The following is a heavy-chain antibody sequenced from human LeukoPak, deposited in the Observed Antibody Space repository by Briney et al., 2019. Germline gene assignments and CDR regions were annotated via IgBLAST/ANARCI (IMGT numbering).Heavy chain of an antibody. CDR3: ARAPSSGYYYYYYYYMDV. CDR2: INHSGST. V-gene: IGHV4-34*01. J-gene: IGHJ6*03. CDR1: GGSFSGYY. Sequence: SETLSLTCAVYGGSFSGYYWSWIRQPPGKGPEWIGEINHSGSTNYNPSLKSRVTISVDTSKNQFSLKLSSVTAADTAVYYCARAPSSGYYYYYYYYMDVWGKGTTVTVSS. D-gene: IGHD3-22*01.